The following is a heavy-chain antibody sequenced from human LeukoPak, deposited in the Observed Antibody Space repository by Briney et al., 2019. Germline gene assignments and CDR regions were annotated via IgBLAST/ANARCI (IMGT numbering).Heavy chain of an antibody. J-gene: IGHJ5*01. CDR3: ARAPSGPRPGNWFDP. Sequence: GGSLRLSCAASGFTFSSYAMHWVRQAPGKGLEWVAVISYDGSNKYYADSVKDRFTISRDNAKNSVLLQMNSLRAEDTAVYYCARAPSGPRPGNWFDPWGQGTLVTVSS. D-gene: IGHD5-12*01. CDR1: GFTFSSYA. V-gene: IGHV3-30*04. CDR2: ISYDGSNK.